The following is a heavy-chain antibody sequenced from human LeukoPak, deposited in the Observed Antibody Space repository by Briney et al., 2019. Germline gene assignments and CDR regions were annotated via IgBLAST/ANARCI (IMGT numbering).Heavy chain of an antibody. D-gene: IGHD6-13*01. CDR3: ARSSGKYSSSWYSGVWFDP. Sequence: GASVKVSCKASGGTFSSYAISWLRQAPGQGLEWMGGSIPIFGTANYAQKFQGRVTITTDESTSTAYMELSSLRSEDTAVYYCARSSGKYSSSWYSGVWFDPWGQETLVTVSS. J-gene: IGHJ5*02. CDR1: GGTFSSYA. V-gene: IGHV1-69*05. CDR2: SIPIFGTA.